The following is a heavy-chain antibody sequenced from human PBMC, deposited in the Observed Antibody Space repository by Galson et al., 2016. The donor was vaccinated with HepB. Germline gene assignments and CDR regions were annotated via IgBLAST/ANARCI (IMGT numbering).Heavy chain of an antibody. Sequence: SVKVSCKASGYSFTRYLTHWVRQAPGQSLEWMGWINAGNGNTVYSEKFRDRIAITRDTSATTAYLELSSLRSEDTAVYYCARGEEPFAYFDDGRRDLDYWGQGTLVTVSS. D-gene: IGHD3-22*01. CDR3: ARGEEPFAYFDDGRRDLDY. J-gene: IGHJ4*02. CDR2: INAGNGNT. V-gene: IGHV1-3*01. CDR1: GYSFTRYL.